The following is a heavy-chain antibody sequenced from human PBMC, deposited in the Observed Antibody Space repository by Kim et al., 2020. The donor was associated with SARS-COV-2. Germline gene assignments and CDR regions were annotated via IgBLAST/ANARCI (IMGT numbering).Heavy chain of an antibody. V-gene: IGHV4-39*01. J-gene: IGHJ5*02. Sequence: NPSLNSRVATSVDTSKNKFSLKLSSVTAADKAIYYCARHPPWAADKGGFDPWGQGSLVTVSS. D-gene: IGHD6-13*01. CDR3: ARHPPWAADKGGFDP.